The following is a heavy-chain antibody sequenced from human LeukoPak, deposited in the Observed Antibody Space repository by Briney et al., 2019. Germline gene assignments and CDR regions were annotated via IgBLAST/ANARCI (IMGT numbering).Heavy chain of an antibody. D-gene: IGHD3-16*02. CDR2: IWYDGSEQ. CDR3: AREGDSRWGELSP. V-gene: IGHV3-33*01. J-gene: IGHJ1*01. CDR1: GFTFSTYA. Sequence: GGSLRLSCAASGFTFSTYAVHWVRQAPGKGLEWVAVIWYDGSEQYYADSVKGRFIISRDNSKSTSDLQMNSLRAEDTAVYYCAREGDSRWGELSPWGQGTLVTVSA.